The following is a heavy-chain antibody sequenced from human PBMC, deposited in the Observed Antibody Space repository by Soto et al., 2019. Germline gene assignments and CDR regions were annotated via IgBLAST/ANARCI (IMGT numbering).Heavy chain of an antibody. CDR2: INQDGTRE. Sequence: GGSLRLSCAASGFTFSTFWMSWVRQAPGKGLEWVANINQDGTREYFVASVKGRFTISRDNAKDSLFLQMSSLRAEDTAVYFCAREMTLTGHYVFDIWGQGTVVTVSS. CDR1: GFTFSTFW. CDR3: AREMTLTGHYVFDI. D-gene: IGHD3-9*01. J-gene: IGHJ3*02. V-gene: IGHV3-7*01.